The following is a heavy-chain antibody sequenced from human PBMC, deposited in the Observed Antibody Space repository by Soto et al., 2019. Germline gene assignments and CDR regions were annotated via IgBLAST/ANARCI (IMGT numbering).Heavy chain of an antibody. D-gene: IGHD1-1*01. CDR1: GGTISSGGYA. Sequence: SETLSLTCTVSGGTISSGGYAWNWIRQAPGKGLEWIGYIYHSGYTLYNPSLKGRVTISVDKSKNHFSLNLTSVTAADTAVYYCARDQLEGNWFDPWGQGTLVTVSS. CDR3: ARDQLEGNWFDP. V-gene: IGHV4-30-2*01. CDR2: IYHSGYT. J-gene: IGHJ5*02.